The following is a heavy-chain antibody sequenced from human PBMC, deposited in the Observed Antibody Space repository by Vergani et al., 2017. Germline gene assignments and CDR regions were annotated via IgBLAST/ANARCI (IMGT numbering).Heavy chain of an antibody. CDR2: RWYDGNNK. D-gene: IGHD5-12*01. Sequence: QVQLVESGGGVVQPGRSLRLSCAASGFTFNQYGMHWVRQAPGKGLEWVAVRWYDGNNKQYADSVKGRFTISSDNSKSTMYLQMNSLREEDTGVYYCARDLRLLYNRFDPWGQGTLVTVSP. CDR1: GFTFNQYG. J-gene: IGHJ5*02. CDR3: ARDLRLLYNRFDP. V-gene: IGHV3-33*01.